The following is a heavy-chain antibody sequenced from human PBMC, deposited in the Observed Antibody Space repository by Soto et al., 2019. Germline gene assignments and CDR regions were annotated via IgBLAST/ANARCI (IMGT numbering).Heavy chain of an antibody. CDR1: GYTFTSYY. CDR3: ARDITSYGGVTQIDY. CDR2: INPSGGST. J-gene: IGHJ4*02. D-gene: IGHD2-8*02. V-gene: IGHV1-46*01. Sequence: QVQLVQSGAEVKKPGASVKVSCKASGYTFTSYYMHWVRQAPGQGLEWMGIINPSGGSTSYAQKFQGRVTMTRDKSTSTVYMELSSLRSEDTAVYYCARDITSYGGVTQIDYWGQGTLVTVSS.